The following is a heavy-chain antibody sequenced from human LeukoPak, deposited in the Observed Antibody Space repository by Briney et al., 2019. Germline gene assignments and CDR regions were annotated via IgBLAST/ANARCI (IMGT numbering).Heavy chain of an antibody. V-gene: IGHV4-34*01. J-gene: IGHJ4*02. Sequence: PSETLSLTCAVYGGSFSGYYWSWIRQPPGKGLEWIGEINHSGSTNYNPSLKSRVTISVDTSKNQFSLKLSSVTAADTAVYYCARGVTAMYYFDYWGQGTLVTVSS. CDR1: GGSFSGYY. CDR2: INHSGST. CDR3: ARGVTAMYYFDY. D-gene: IGHD2-21*02.